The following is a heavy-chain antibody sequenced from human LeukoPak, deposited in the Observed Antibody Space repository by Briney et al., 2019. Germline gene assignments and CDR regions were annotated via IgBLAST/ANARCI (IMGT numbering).Heavy chain of an antibody. D-gene: IGHD6-6*01. J-gene: IGHJ4*02. Sequence: GGSLRLSCAASGFTFSSYSMNWVRQAPGKGLEWVSSISSSSSYIYYADSVKGRFTISRDNAKNSLYLQMNSLRAEDTAVYYCARDRGSSHSFDYWGQGTLVTVSS. V-gene: IGHV3-21*01. CDR3: ARDRGSSHSFDY. CDR2: ISSSSSYI. CDR1: GFTFSSYS.